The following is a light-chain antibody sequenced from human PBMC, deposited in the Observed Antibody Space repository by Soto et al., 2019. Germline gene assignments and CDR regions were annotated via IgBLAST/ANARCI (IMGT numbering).Light chain of an antibody. CDR3: SSYTSSSTRG. V-gene: IGLV2-14*03. CDR1: SSDVGAYDY. J-gene: IGLJ1*01. CDR2: EVS. Sequence: QSALTQPASVSGSPGQSITISCTGTSSDVGAYDYVSWYQQHPDKAPKLMIYEVSNRPSGVSNRFSGSKSVNTATLTISGLQADDEADYYCSSYTSSSTRGFGTGTKVTVL.